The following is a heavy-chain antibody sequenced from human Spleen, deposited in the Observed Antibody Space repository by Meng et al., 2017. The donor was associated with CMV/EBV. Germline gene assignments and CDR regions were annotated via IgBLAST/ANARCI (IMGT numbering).Heavy chain of an antibody. D-gene: IGHD3-22*01. Sequence: LRGSGPALVKPSQTLSLTCTVSGGSISSGSYYWSGIRQPAGRGLGWIGRIYTSGSTNYNPSLKSRVTISLDTSKNQFSLKLSSVTAADTAVYYCARDGGYYDSSGYINYWGQGTLVTVSS. CDR3: ARDGGYYDSSGYINY. J-gene: IGHJ4*02. CDR1: GGSISSGSYY. V-gene: IGHV4-61*02. CDR2: IYTSGST.